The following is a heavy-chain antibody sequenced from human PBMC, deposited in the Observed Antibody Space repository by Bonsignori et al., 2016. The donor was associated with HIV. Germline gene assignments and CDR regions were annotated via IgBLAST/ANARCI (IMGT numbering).Heavy chain of an antibody. CDR2: IVPAFGNT. Sequence: QVQLVQSGAEVKKPGASVKVSCKASGYTFTNYYIHWVRQAPGQGLEWMGIIVPAFGNTNYEPTFQVRVTVTRDTSTSTVYMELSSLTSEDTAIYYCVREKQGGAFDYWGQGTLLTVSS. V-gene: IGHV1-46*01. CDR1: GYTFTNYY. CDR3: VREKQGGAFDY. D-gene: IGHD3-16*01. J-gene: IGHJ4*02.